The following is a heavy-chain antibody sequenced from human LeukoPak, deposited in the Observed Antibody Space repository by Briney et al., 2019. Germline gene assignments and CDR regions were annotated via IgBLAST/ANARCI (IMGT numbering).Heavy chain of an antibody. CDR1: GGTFSSYA. J-gene: IGHJ3*02. Sequence: ASVKVSCKASGGTFSSYAISWVRQAPGQGLGGASTSYAQKFQGRVTMTRDVSTSTVYMELSSLRSEDTAVYYCARHTTGYNSPRDSFNIWGQGTMVTVSS. V-gene: IGHV1-46*01. CDR2: GAST. D-gene: IGHD1-1*01. CDR3: ARHTTGYNSPRDSFNI.